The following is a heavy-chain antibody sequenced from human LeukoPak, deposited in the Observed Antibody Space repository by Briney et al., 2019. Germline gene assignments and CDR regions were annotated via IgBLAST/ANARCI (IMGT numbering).Heavy chain of an antibody. V-gene: IGHV3-23*01. CDR2: ISSSGRNT. CDR3: AKRDRPCSGDCSAPYYFDY. J-gene: IGHJ4*02. Sequence: PGGSLRLSCAASGSTFSSYAMSWVRQAPGKGLEWVSSISSSGRNTYYSDSVKGRFTISRDNSKNTLYLQMSSLRAEDTAVYYCAKRDRPCSGDCSAPYYFDYWGQGTLVTVSS. CDR1: GSTFSSYA. D-gene: IGHD2-21*02.